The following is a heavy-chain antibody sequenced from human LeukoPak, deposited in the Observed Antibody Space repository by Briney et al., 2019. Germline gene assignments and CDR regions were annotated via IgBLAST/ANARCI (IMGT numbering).Heavy chain of an antibody. CDR1: GYSFTTYC. Sequence: GESLKISCKVSGYSFTTYCIGWVSHMPGRGLEWMGIINPIDSDTGYSPSFQGQVTFSADKSISTAYLQWSSLKASDTAMYFGMDVWGQGTTVTVSS. CDR2: INPIDSDT. V-gene: IGHV5-51*01. J-gene: IGHJ6*02. CDR3: MDV.